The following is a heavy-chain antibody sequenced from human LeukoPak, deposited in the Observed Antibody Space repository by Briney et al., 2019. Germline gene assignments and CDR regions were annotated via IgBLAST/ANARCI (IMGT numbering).Heavy chain of an antibody. CDR2: IKQDGSEK. CDR3: ANSDDY. V-gene: IGHV3-7*01. J-gene: IGHJ4*02. Sequence: GGSLRLSCAASGFTFSSYAMSWVRQAPGKGLEWVANIKQDGSEKYYVDSVKGRFTISRDNAKNSLYLQMNSLRAEDTAVYYCANSDDYWGQGTLVTVSS. CDR1: GFTFSSYA.